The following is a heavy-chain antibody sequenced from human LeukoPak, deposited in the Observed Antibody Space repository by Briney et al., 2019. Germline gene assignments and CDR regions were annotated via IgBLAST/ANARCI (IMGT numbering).Heavy chain of an antibody. V-gene: IGHV3-30*03. CDR2: VSADGRTQ. CDR1: GFTFSSYA. J-gene: IGHJ4*02. Sequence: GGSLRLSCAASGFTFSSYAMSWVRQAPGKGLEWVTVVSADGRTQLYSDSVKGRFTVSRDNSLNTLHLQMNSLKTEDTAVYYCAREFGHNRWYFDYWGQGALVTVSS. D-gene: IGHD5-24*01. CDR3: AREFGHNRWYFDY.